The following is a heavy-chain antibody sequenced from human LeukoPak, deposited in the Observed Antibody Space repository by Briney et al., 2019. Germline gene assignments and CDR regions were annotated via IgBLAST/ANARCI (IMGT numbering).Heavy chain of an antibody. J-gene: IGHJ4*02. D-gene: IGHD1-7*01. CDR3: ARLATTRSYFDY. Sequence: SETLSPTCTVSGGSISSYYWSWIRQPPGKGLESIGYIYYSGNTNYNPSLKGRVTISVDTSKNHFSLKLNSVTAADTAVYYCARLATTRSYFDYWGQGTLVTVSS. CDR2: IYYSGNT. V-gene: IGHV4-59*01. CDR1: GGSISSYY.